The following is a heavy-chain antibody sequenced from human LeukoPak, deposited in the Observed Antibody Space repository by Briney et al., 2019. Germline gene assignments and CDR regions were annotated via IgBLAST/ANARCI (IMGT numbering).Heavy chain of an antibody. CDR2: IYYSGST. Sequence: PSETLSLTCTLSGGSISSYYWSWIRQPPGKELEWIGYIYYSGSTNYNPSLKSRVSISVDTSESQFSLILRSVTAADTAVYYCARLDFRDGDYVFWYWGQGTLVTVSS. V-gene: IGHV4-59*08. D-gene: IGHD4-17*01. J-gene: IGHJ4*02. CDR3: ARLDFRDGDYVFWY. CDR1: GGSISSYY.